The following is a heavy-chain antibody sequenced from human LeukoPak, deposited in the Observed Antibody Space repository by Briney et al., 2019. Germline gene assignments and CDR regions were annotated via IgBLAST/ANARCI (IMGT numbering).Heavy chain of an antibody. CDR3: AREARWYQSGSYYFDY. CDR2: INTSGST. J-gene: IGHJ4*02. D-gene: IGHD3-10*01. V-gene: IGHV4-4*07. CDR1: GDSITTYY. Sequence: SETLSLSCAVSGDSITTYYWSWVRQPAGKGLEWIGRINTSGSTNYKPSLKSRVTMSLDTSNKQFSLKLTSVTAADTAVYYCAREARWYQSGSYYFDYWGQGMLVTVSS.